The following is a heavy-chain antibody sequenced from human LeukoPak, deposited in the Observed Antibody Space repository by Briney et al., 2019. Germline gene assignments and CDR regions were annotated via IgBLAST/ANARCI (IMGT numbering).Heavy chain of an antibody. CDR3: ARDSVVVAGFEAFDI. V-gene: IGHV1-18*01. D-gene: IGHD2-15*01. CDR2: ISAYNGNT. Sequence: PGASVKVSCKASGYTFTSYGISWVRQAPGQGLEWMGWISAYNGNTNYAQKLQGRVTMTTDISTSTAYMELRSLRSDDTAVYYCARDSVVVAGFEAFDIWGQGTMVTVSS. CDR1: GYTFTSYG. J-gene: IGHJ3*02.